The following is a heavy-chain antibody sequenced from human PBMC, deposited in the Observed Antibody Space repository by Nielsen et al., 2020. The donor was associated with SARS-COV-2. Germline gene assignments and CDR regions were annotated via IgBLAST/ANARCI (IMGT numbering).Heavy chain of an antibody. CDR2: ISSSGSTI. D-gene: IGHD3-10*01. J-gene: IGHJ6*02. CDR3: ARGSMVRGVTDYYYYGMDV. Sequence: WIRQPPGKGLEWVSYISSSGSTIYYADSVKGRFTISRDNAKNSLYLQMNSLRAEDTAVYYSARGSMVRGVTDYYYYGMDVWGQGTTVTVSS. V-gene: IGHV3-48*03.